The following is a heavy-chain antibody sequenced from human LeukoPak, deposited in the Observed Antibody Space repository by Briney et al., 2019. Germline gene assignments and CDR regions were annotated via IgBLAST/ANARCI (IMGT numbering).Heavy chain of an antibody. Sequence: SGGSLRLSCAASGFTFSSHWMHWFRQTPGKGLEWVAVIAYDGSRAFYADSVKGRFTISRDNSKNTMSVQMDDLRAEDTAVYYCTRYNNDHFDYWGQGTLVTVSS. CDR1: GFTFSSHW. J-gene: IGHJ4*02. CDR2: IAYDGSRA. V-gene: IGHV3-33*08. CDR3: TRYNNDHFDY. D-gene: IGHD1-14*01.